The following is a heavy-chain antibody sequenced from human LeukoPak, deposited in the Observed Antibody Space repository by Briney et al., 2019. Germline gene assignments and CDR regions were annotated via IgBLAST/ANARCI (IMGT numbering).Heavy chain of an antibody. D-gene: IGHD3-10*01. CDR1: GFTFSSYW. CDR2: INSDGSST. V-gene: IGHV3-74*01. J-gene: IGHJ5*02. Sequence: GGSLRLSCAASGFTFSSYWMHWVRHAPGKGLVWVSRINSDGSSTSYADSVKGRFTISRDNAKNTLYLQMNSLRAEDTAVYYCARVSRFGYYYGSGNWFDPWGQGTLVTVSS. CDR3: ARVSRFGYYYGSGNWFDP.